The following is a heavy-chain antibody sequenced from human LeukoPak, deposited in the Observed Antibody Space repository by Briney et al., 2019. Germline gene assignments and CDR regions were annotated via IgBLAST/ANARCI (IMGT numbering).Heavy chain of an antibody. D-gene: IGHD4-17*01. V-gene: IGHV4-34*01. CDR3: ARHGDYGDYLDAFDI. J-gene: IGHJ3*02. Sequence: SETLSLTCTVSGDSISSYYWSWIRQPPGKGLEWIGEINHSGSTNYNPSLKSRVTISVDTSKNQFSLKLSSVTAADTAVYYCARHGDYGDYLDAFDIWGQGTMVTVSS. CDR1: GDSISSYY. CDR2: INHSGST.